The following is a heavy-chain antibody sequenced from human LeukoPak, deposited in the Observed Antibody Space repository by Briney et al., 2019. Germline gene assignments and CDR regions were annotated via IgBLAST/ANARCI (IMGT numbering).Heavy chain of an antibody. Sequence: GASVKVSYKASGGTFSSYAISWVRQAPGQGLEWMGGIIPIFGTANYAQKFQGRVTITADESTSTAYMELSSLRSEDTAVYYCAREGEYYYGSGSPPYFDYWGQGTLVTVSS. CDR3: AREGEYYYGSGSPPYFDY. CDR2: IIPIFGTA. D-gene: IGHD3-10*01. J-gene: IGHJ4*02. CDR1: GGTFSSYA. V-gene: IGHV1-69*13.